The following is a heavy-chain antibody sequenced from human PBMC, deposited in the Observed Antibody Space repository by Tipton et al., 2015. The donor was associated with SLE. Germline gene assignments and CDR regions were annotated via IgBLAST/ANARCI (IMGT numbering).Heavy chain of an antibody. CDR2: IYYSGST. D-gene: IGHD3-3*01. V-gene: IGHV4-59*01. Sequence: LRLSCAASGFTFDDYAMHWVRQAPGKGLEWIGYIYYSGSTNYNPSLKSRVTISVDTSKNQFSLKLSSVTAADTAVYYCARYEGDFWSGYYLIYWGQGTLVTVSS. J-gene: IGHJ4*02. CDR3: ARYEGDFWSGYYLIY. CDR1: GFTFDDYA.